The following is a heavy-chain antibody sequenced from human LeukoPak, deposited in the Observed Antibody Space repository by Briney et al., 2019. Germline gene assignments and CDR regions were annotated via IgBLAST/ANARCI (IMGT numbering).Heavy chain of an antibody. Sequence: GGSLRLSCAASGFTFSSYAMHWVRQAPGKGLEWVAVISYDGSNKYYVDSVKGRFTISRDNSKNTLYLQMNSLRAEDTAVYYCARDPMDTIFGVVIIGYYYYMDVWGKGTTVTVSS. CDR1: GFTFSSYA. D-gene: IGHD3-3*01. J-gene: IGHJ6*03. CDR2: ISYDGSNK. CDR3: ARDPMDTIFGVVIIGYYYYMDV. V-gene: IGHV3-30-3*01.